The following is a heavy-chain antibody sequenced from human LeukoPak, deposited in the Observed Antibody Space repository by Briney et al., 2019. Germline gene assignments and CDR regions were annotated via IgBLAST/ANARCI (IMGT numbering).Heavy chain of an antibody. Sequence: SETLSLTCAVYGGSYSGYYWSWIRQLPGKGLEWIGEINHSGSTNYNPSLKSRVTISVDTSKNQFSLKLSSVTAADTAVYYCARVPGYGDYVGYWGQGTLVTVSS. V-gene: IGHV4-34*01. CDR1: GGSYSGYY. D-gene: IGHD4-17*01. CDR2: INHSGST. J-gene: IGHJ4*02. CDR3: ARVPGYGDYVGY.